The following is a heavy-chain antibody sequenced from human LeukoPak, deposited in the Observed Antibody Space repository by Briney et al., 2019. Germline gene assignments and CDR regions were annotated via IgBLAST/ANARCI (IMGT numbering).Heavy chain of an antibody. D-gene: IGHD2-2*01. Sequence: GESLQISCQGSGYSFTSYWIGWVRQIAGKGLEWMGIIYPGDSDTRYSPSLQGQVAISADKSISTAYLQWSSLKASDTAMYYCARLMRVVPAAMIFWGQGTLVTVSS. CDR1: GYSFTSYW. J-gene: IGHJ4*02. V-gene: IGHV5-51*01. CDR2: IYPGDSDT. CDR3: ARLMRVVPAAMIF.